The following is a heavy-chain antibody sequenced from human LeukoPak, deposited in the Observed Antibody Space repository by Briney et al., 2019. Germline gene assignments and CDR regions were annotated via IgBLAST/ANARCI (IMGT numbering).Heavy chain of an antibody. J-gene: IGHJ6*02. CDR3: AREEIAAAGPYYYGMDV. CDR1: GFTFTTYA. Sequence: GGSLRLSCAASGFTFTTYAMSWVRQAPGKGLEWVSGITTNGGGTYYANSVKGRFTISRDNSKNTLYLQMNSLRAEDTAVYYCAREEIAAAGPYYYGMDVWGQGTTVTVSS. CDR2: ITTNGGGT. D-gene: IGHD6-13*01. V-gene: IGHV3-23*01.